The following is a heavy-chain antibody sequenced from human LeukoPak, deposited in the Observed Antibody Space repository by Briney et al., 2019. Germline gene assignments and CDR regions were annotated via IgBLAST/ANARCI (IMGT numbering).Heavy chain of an antibody. V-gene: IGHV1-18*01. CDR1: GYTFTSYG. CDR2: ISAYNGNT. D-gene: IGHD3-10*01. Sequence: GASVKVSCKASGYTFTSYGISWVRQAPGQGLEWMGWISAYNGNTNYAQKLQGRVTMTTDTSTSTAYMELRSLRSDDTAVYYCARVYNITMVRGVKVFDYWGQGTLVTVSS. J-gene: IGHJ4*02. CDR3: ARVYNITMVRGVKVFDY.